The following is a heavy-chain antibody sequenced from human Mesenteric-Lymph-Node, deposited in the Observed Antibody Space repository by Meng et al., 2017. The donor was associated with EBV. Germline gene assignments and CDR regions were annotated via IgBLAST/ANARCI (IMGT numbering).Heavy chain of an antibody. J-gene: IGHJ5*02. V-gene: IGHV4-34*01. CDR2: INHGGST. CDR3: ARDRHFDP. CDR1: GGSLSGYY. Sequence: QVQIQQWGAGLLKPSETLSLTCGVYGGSLSGYYWNWIRQPPGKGLEWIGDINHGGSTSYSPSLKSRVTISVDTSKNEFSLKMTSVTAADTAVYYCARDRHFDPWGQGTLVTVSS.